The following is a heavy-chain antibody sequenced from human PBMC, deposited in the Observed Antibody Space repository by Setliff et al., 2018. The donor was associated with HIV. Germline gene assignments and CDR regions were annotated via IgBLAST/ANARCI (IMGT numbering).Heavy chain of an antibody. D-gene: IGHD3-16*01. Sequence: GGSLRLSCAASGFVFSGYGMNWVRQSPGKGLEWVSYISGSGSRVDYADSVKGRFTVSRDNARSSLYLQVNSLRSDDTAVYYCARDLIWGFDYWGQGTPVTVSS. CDR1: GFVFSGYG. CDR3: ARDLIWGFDY. V-gene: IGHV3-48*01. CDR2: ISGSGSRV. J-gene: IGHJ4*02.